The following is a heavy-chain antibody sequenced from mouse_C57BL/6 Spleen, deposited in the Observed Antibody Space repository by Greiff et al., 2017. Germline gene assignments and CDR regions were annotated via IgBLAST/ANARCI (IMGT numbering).Heavy chain of an antibody. D-gene: IGHD4-1*01. CDR1: GYTFTSYW. Sequence: QVQLQQPGAELVKPGASVKLSCKASGYTFTSYWITWVKQRPGQGLEWIGDIYPGSGSTNYHEKFKSKATLTVDTSSSTAYMQLSSLTSEDSAVYYCARWMWANWDFYYAMDYWGQGTSVTVSS. J-gene: IGHJ4*01. CDR2: IYPGSGST. V-gene: IGHV1-55*01. CDR3: ARWMWANWDFYYAMDY.